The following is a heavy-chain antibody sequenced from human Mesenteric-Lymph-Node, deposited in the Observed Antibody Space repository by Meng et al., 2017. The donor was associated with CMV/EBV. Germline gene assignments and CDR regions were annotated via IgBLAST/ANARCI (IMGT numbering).Heavy chain of an antibody. J-gene: IGHJ4*02. Sequence: SVKVSCKASGGTFSSNTISWARQAPGQGLEWMGGIIPLFGTAKYAQRFQGRITITTDEPTSTAYMELNSLRSEDTAVYYCARVGGPVNSGGSQPLDYWGQGTLVTVSS. D-gene: IGHD3-10*01. V-gene: IGHV1-69*05. CDR3: ARVGGPVNSGGSQPLDY. CDR1: GGTFSSNT. CDR2: IIPLFGTA.